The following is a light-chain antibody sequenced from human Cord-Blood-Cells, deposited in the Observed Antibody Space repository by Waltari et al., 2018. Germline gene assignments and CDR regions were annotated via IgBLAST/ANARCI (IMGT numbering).Light chain of an antibody. CDR3: QQYNNWPPWT. CDR2: GAS. V-gene: IGKV3-15*01. Sequence: EIVMTQSPATLSVSPGERATLPCRASQSVRSNLAWYRQKPGQAPRLLIYGASTRATGIPARFSGSGSGTEFTLTISSLQSEDFAVYYCQQYNNWPPWTFGQGTKVEIK. CDR1: QSVRSN. J-gene: IGKJ1*01.